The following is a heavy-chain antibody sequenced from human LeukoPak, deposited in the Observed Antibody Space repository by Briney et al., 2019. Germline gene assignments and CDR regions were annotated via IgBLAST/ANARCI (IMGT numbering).Heavy chain of an antibody. CDR1: GGSIHSYY. J-gene: IGHJ5*02. V-gene: IGHV4-59*06. CDR2: IYYSGST. Sequence: PSETLSLTCNVSGGSIHSYYWNWIRQPAGKGLEWIGYIYYSGSTYYNPTLKSRVTISVDTSKNQFSLKLSSVTAADTAVYYCARGPHYDFWSGKPITNWFDPWGQGTLVTVSS. CDR3: ARGPHYDFWSGKPITNWFDP. D-gene: IGHD3-3*01.